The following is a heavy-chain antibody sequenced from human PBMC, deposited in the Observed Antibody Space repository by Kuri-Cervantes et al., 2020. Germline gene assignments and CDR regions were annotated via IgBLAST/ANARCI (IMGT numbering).Heavy chain of an antibody. Sequence: GGSLRLSCAASGFTFDDYAMHWVRQAPGKGLEWVSGISWNSGSIGYADSVKGRFTISRDNAKNSLYLQMSSLRAEDTALYYCAKDMGPNDYYYYGMDVWGQGTTVTVSS. D-gene: IGHD1-26*01. CDR2: ISWNSGSI. J-gene: IGHJ6*02. V-gene: IGHV3-9*01. CDR1: GFTFDDYA. CDR3: AKDMGPNDYYYYGMDV.